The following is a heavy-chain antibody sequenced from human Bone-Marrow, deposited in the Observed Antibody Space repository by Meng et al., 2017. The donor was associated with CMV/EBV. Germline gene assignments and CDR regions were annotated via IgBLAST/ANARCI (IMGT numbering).Heavy chain of an antibody. J-gene: IGHJ3*02. D-gene: IGHD3-16*01. V-gene: IGHV1-69*02. CDR1: GGTFSSYT. CDR2: IIPILGIA. CDR3: ASPEGGEAVDI. Sequence: SVKVSCKASGGTFSSYTISWVRQAPGQGLEWMGRIIPILGIANYAQKFQGRVTITADKSTSTAYMELSSLRSEDTAVYYCASPEGGEAVDIWGQGTMVTVSS.